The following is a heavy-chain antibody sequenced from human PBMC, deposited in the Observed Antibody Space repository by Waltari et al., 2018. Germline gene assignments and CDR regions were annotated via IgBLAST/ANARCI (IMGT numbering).Heavy chain of an antibody. CDR2: ISGVGITK. CDR3: AKATGASGTYIMDVDY. D-gene: IGHD3-16*01. CDR1: GFTFSTYA. J-gene: IGHJ4*02. V-gene: IGHV3-23*04. Sequence: EVQLVESGGGLVQPGESLRLSCAGSGFTFSTYAMNWVRQAPGKGLEWVSGISGVGITKYYAESVKGRFTVSRDNSKSTVFLEMNSLRAEDTAIYYCAKATGASGTYIMDVDYWGQGTLVSVSS.